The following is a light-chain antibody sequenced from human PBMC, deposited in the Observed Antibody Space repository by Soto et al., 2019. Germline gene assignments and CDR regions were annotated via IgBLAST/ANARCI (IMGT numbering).Light chain of an antibody. CDR3: QQYGSSRLT. J-gene: IGKJ4*01. CDR1: QSVSSSY. Sequence: EIVLTQSPGTLSWSPGERATLSCRASQSVSSSYFAWYQQQPGQAPRLLIYGASSSATGIPDRFSGSRSATDVTLTMSRLEPEDFAVYYCQQYGSSRLTFGEGTKVDIK. V-gene: IGKV3-20*01. CDR2: GAS.